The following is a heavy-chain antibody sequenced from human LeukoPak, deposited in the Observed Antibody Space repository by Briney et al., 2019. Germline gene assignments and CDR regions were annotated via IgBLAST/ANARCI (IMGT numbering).Heavy chain of an antibody. Sequence: GGSLRLSCAASGFTFSTYWMSWVRQALGKGLGWVANIKQDGSEKYYVDSVKGRFTISRDNAKNSLYLQMNSLRAEDTAMYYCARDSAGNDYWGQGTLVTASS. CDR3: ARDSAGNDY. CDR2: IKQDGSEK. CDR1: GFTFSTYW. D-gene: IGHD6-13*01. J-gene: IGHJ4*02. V-gene: IGHV3-7*01.